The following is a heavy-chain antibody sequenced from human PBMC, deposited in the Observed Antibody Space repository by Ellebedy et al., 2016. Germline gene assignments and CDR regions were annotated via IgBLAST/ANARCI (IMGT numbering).Heavy chain of an antibody. V-gene: IGHV1-58*02. D-gene: IGHD1-7*01. CDR1: GFTFTSSA. CDR2: IVVGSGNT. CDR3: AAGTRHVDDAFDI. J-gene: IGHJ3*02. Sequence: SVKVSXKASGFTFTSSAMQWVRQARGQRLEWIGWIVVGSGNTNYAQKFQERVTITRDMSTSTAYMELSSLRSEDTAVYYCAAGTRHVDDAFDIWGQGTMVTVSS.